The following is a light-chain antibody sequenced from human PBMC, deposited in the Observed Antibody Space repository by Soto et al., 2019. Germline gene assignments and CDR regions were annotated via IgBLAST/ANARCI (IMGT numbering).Light chain of an antibody. CDR1: QGLRND. V-gene: IGKV3-20*01. CDR2: GAS. Sequence: TQSPSSLSASVGDRVTITCRASQGLRNDLAWYQQKAGQAPRLLIYGASSRATGIPNRFSGSGSGTDFTLTISRLEPEDFAVYYCQQYGNSPQTFGQGTKVDIK. CDR3: QQYGNSPQT. J-gene: IGKJ1*01.